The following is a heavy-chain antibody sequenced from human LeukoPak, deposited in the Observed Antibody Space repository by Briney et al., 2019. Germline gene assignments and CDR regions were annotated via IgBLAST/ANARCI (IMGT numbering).Heavy chain of an antibody. D-gene: IGHD3-22*01. J-gene: IGHJ3*02. Sequence: GPVKVSCKASGYTFTTYGISWVRQAPGQGLEWMGWISAYNGHTKYAQKVQGRVTMTRDTSTSTAYMELRSLRSDDTAVYYCARDGHRRYHYDSSGREDAFDIWGQGTMVTVSS. V-gene: IGHV1-18*01. CDR1: GYTFTTYG. CDR3: ARDGHRRYHYDSSGREDAFDI. CDR2: ISAYNGHT.